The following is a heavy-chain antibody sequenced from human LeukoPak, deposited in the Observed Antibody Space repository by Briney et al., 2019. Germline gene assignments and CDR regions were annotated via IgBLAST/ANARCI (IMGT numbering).Heavy chain of an antibody. CDR3: ARDGNRDGYNLAFDI. J-gene: IGHJ3*02. V-gene: IGHV3-21*01. CDR1: GFTFSSYS. CDR2: ISSSSSYI. Sequence: GGSLRLSCAASGFTFSSYSMNWVRQAPGKGLEWVSSISSSSSYIYYADSVKGRFTISRDNAKNSLYPQMNSLRAEDTAVYYCARDGNRDGYNLAFDIWGQGTMVTVSS. D-gene: IGHD5-24*01.